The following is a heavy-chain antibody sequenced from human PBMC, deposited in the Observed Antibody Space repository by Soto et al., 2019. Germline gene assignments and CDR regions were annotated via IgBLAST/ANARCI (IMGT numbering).Heavy chain of an antibody. Sequence: QVQLVQSGDEVKKPGASVKVSCKASGYPFTTYGITWVRQAPGQGLEWMGWISTYNGNTNYAQSLQGRVTMTRETSSATAYMALRSLISDDTAVDYGAKVMTTLGVVSKGPDHWGQGTLVTVSS. CDR2: ISTYNGNT. CDR3: AKVMTTLGVVSKGPDH. V-gene: IGHV1-18*04. J-gene: IGHJ4*02. CDR1: GYPFTTYG. D-gene: IGHD3-3*01.